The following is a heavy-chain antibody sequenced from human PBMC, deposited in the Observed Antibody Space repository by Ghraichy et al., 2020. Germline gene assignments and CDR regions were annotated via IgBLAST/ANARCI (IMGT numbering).Heavy chain of an antibody. J-gene: IGHJ4*02. CDR3: VKVDSAYYFDY. CDR2: ISSKGGST. D-gene: IGHD2-21*01. Sequence: GGSLRLSCSASGFSFSSFAMHWVRQAPGKGLEYVSGISSKGGSTYYADSVKGRFTISRDNSKNTLYLQMSSLRAEDTAVYYCVKVDSAYYFDYWGQGTLVTVSS. CDR1: GFSFSSFA. V-gene: IGHV3-64D*09.